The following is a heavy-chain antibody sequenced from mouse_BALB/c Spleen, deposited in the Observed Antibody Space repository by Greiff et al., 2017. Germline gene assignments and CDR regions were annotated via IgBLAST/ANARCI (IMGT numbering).Heavy chain of an antibody. CDR3: ARAYDEGDYFDY. Sequence: EVMLVESGGGLVKPGGSLKLSCAASGFTFSDYYMYWVRQTPEKRLEWVATISDGGSYTYYPDSVKGRFTISRDNAKNNLYLQMSSLKSEDTAMYYCARAYDEGDYFDYWGQGTTLTVSS. V-gene: IGHV5-4*02. CDR2: ISDGGSYT. D-gene: IGHD2-14*01. CDR1: GFTFSDYY. J-gene: IGHJ2*01.